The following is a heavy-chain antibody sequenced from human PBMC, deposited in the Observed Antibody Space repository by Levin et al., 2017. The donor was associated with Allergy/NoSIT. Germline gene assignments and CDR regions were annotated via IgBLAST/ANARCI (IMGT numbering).Heavy chain of an antibody. CDR3: VKNSGWYPEYFQN. Sequence: GGSLRLSCAASGFTFSSYAMSWVRQAPGKVLEWVSAITNGISTFYADSVKGRFTISRDNSKNTLYLQMNSLRAEDTAVYYCVKNSGWYPEYFQNWGQGTLVTVSS. V-gene: IGHV3-23*01. J-gene: IGHJ1*01. D-gene: IGHD6-19*01. CDR1: GFTFSSYA. CDR2: ITNGIST.